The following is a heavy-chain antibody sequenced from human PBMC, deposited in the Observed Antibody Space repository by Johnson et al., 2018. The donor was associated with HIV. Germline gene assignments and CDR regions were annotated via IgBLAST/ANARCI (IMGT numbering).Heavy chain of an antibody. Sequence: QMLLVESGGGVVQPGRSLRLSCAASGFTFSSYAMHWVRQAPGKGLEWVSVIYSGGSTYHADSVKGRFIISRDNSKNAVYLQMNSLRAEDTAMYFCVRRFYDSSAFDVWGQGTLVTVSS. J-gene: IGHJ3*01. D-gene: IGHD3-22*01. V-gene: IGHV3-NL1*01. CDR3: VRRFYDSSAFDV. CDR1: GFTFSSYA. CDR2: IYSGGST.